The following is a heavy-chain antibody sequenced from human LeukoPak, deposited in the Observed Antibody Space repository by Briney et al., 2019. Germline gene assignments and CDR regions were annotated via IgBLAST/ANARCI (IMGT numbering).Heavy chain of an antibody. CDR2: ISSSSSYI. CDR3: ENLKYGSGGGYAFDI. Sequence: GGSLRLSCAASGFTFSTYSMKWVRQAPGKGLEWVSSISSSSSYIYYADSLKGRFTISRDNAKNSLYLQMNSLRAEDTAVYYCENLKYGSGGGYAFDIWGQGTMVTVSS. V-gene: IGHV3-21*01. CDR1: GFTFSTYS. J-gene: IGHJ3*02. D-gene: IGHD6-19*01.